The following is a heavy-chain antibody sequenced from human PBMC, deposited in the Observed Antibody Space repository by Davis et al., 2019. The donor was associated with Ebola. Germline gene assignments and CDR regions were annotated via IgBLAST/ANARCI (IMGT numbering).Heavy chain of an antibody. D-gene: IGHD3-10*01. V-gene: IGHV4-39*07. CDR3: ARVPWFGDFPLYAMDV. Sequence: SETLSLTCTVSGGSISSSSYYWGWIRQPPGKGLEWIGSIYYSGSTYYNPSLKSRVTISLDTSQNQFSLRLSSVTAADTAVYYCARVPWFGDFPLYAMDVWGRGTTVNVSS. CDR2: IYYSGST. J-gene: IGHJ6*04. CDR1: GGSISSSSYY.